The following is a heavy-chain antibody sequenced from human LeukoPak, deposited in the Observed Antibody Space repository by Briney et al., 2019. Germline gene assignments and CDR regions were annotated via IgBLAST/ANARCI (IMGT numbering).Heavy chain of an antibody. V-gene: IGHV3-30*19. D-gene: IGHD3-3*01. J-gene: IGHJ4*02. CDR2: IWYDGSNK. CDR3: ARDLEVSAVYYFDS. CDR1: GFTFSSYG. Sequence: GGSLRLSCAASGFTFSSYGMHWVRQAPGKGLEWVAVIWYDGSNKYYADSVKGRFTISRDNSKNMLYLQMNSLRADDTAVYYCARDLEVSAVYYFDSWGQGTLVIVSS.